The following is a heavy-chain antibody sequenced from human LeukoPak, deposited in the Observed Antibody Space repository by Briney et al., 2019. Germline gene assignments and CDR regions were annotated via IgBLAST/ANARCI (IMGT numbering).Heavy chain of an antibody. J-gene: IGHJ3*02. Sequence: SETLSLTCAVYGGSFSGYYWSWIRQPPGKGLEWIGEINHSGSTNNNPSLKSRVTISVDTSKNQFSLKLSSVTAADTAVYYCARAPLYDILTGYYPGAFDIWGQGTMVTVSS. CDR3: ARAPLYDILTGYYPGAFDI. V-gene: IGHV4-34*01. D-gene: IGHD3-9*01. CDR2: INHSGST. CDR1: GGSFSGYY.